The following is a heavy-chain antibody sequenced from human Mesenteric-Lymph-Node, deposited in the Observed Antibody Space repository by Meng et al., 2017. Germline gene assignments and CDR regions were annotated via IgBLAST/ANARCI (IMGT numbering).Heavy chain of an antibody. CDR2: INTNPGNP. V-gene: IGHV7-4-1*02. CDR1: GYHFTSYA. Sequence: VQLVPTRLDFKRPGAVVTFSCCASGYHFTSYAMNWVRPAPGQGLEWMGWINTNPGNPTYAQGFKGRFVFALDTSVSTAYLQISSLKAENTAVYYCARGLGSYWYFDLWGRGTLVTVSS. CDR3: ARGLGSYWYFDL. J-gene: IGHJ2*01. D-gene: IGHD7-27*01.